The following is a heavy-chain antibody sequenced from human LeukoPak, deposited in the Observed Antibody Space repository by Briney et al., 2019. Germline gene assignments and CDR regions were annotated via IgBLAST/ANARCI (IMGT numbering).Heavy chain of an antibody. Sequence: PSQTLSLTCTVSGGSISSGGYYGSWIRQHPGKGLEWIGYIYYSGSTYYNPSLKSRVTISVDTSKNQFSLKLSSVTAADTAVYYCARALYGSGSYYNEPHFDYWGQGTLVTVSS. J-gene: IGHJ4*02. CDR1: GGSISSGGYY. CDR3: ARALYGSGSYYNEPHFDY. V-gene: IGHV4-31*03. D-gene: IGHD3-10*01. CDR2: IYYSGST.